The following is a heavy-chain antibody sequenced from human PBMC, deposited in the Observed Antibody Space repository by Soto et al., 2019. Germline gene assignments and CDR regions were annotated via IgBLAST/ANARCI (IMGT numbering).Heavy chain of an antibody. CDR2: INSNGSST. V-gene: IGHV3-74*01. CDR3: AKRPASIITFDY. J-gene: IGHJ4*02. Sequence: GGSLRLSCAASGFTFSSYWMHWVRQAPGKGLEWVSRINSNGSSTSYADSVKGRFTISRDNSKNMLYLQINSLRADDSAVYYCAKRPASIITFDYWGQGTPVTVSS. D-gene: IGHD2-2*01. CDR1: GFTFSSYW.